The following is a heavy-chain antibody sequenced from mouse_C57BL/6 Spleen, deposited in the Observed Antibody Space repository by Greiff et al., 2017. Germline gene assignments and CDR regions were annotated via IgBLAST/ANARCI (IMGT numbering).Heavy chain of an antibody. CDR3: ERDTTVGGGFDY. V-gene: IGHV3-6*01. D-gene: IGHD1-1*01. J-gene: IGHJ2*01. CDR1: GYSITSGYY. Sequence: EVQLQQSGPGLVKPSQSLSLTCSVTGYSITSGYYWNWIRQFPGNKLEWMGYISYDGSNNYNPSLKNRISITRDTSKNQFFLKWNAVTTEDTAPYYCERDTTVGGGFDYGGQGTTLTVSS. CDR2: ISYDGSN.